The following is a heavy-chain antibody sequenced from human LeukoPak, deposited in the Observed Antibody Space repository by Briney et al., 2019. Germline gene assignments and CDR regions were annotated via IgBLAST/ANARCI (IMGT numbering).Heavy chain of an antibody. D-gene: IGHD3-22*01. CDR1: GFIFSNHW. Sequence: PGGSLRLSCVASGFIFSNHWMHWVRQAPGKGLVLASRTNGDGSETTYADSVKGRFTISRDNAKNTLYLQINSLRAEDTAVYYCARSGSFTYYYDSSGYHWFDPWGQGTLVTVSS. CDR2: TNGDGSET. CDR3: ARSGSFTYYYDSSGYHWFDP. J-gene: IGHJ5*02. V-gene: IGHV3-74*01.